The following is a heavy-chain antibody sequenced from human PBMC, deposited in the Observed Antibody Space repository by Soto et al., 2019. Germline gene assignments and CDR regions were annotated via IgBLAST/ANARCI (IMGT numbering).Heavy chain of an antibody. CDR3: AREVFVVVPAAITYYYYGMDV. CDR2: IYYSGST. J-gene: IGHJ6*02. Sequence: SETLSLTCTVSGGSISSGGYYWSWIRQPPGKGLEWIGYIYYSGSTYYNPSLKSRVTISVDTSKNQFSLKLSSVTAADTAVYYCAREVFVVVPAAITYYYYGMDVWGQGTTVTVSS. V-gene: IGHV4-30-4*01. CDR1: GGSISSGGYY. D-gene: IGHD2-2*01.